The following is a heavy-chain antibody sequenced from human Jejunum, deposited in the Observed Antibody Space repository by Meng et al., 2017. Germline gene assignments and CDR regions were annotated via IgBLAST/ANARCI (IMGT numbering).Heavy chain of an antibody. CDR1: GYSISSGYY. D-gene: IGHD4-23*01. V-gene: IGHV4-38-2*01. CDR2: IDHSGST. J-gene: IGHJ4*02. CDR3: ARGTGNYGGKFDY. Sequence: GSLRLSCAVSGYSISSGYYWGWIRQPPGKGLEWIGNIDHSGSTFYNPSLKSRVTISLDTSENQFSLKLNSVTAADTAVYYCARGTGNYGGKFDYWGQGTLVTVSS.